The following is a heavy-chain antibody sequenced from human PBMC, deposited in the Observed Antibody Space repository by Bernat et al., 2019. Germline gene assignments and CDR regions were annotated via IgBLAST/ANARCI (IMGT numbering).Heavy chain of an antibody. V-gene: IGHV3-30*18. J-gene: IGHJ4*02. CDR1: GFTFSSYG. Sequence: QVQLVESGGGVVQPGRSLRLSCAASGFTFSSYGMHWVRQAPGKGLEWVAVISYDGSNKYYADSVKGRFTISRDDAENTLYLQMNSLRTEDTAMYFCAKDYWNYFDYWGQGALVTVSS. D-gene: IGHD1-1*01. CDR2: ISYDGSNK. CDR3: AKDYWNYFDY.